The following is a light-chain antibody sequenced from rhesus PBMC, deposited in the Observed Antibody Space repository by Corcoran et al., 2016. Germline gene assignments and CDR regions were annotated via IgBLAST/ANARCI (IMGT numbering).Light chain of an antibody. CDR1: SSSIGSSY. Sequence: QSVLTQPPSASGTPGQSVSISCSGSSSSIGSSYVNWYHQLSGKAPKLLIYNNNQRPSGVPDRFSGSKSGTSASLAISELRPEDEPEYYCEGPYDNLSSPLFGGGTRLTVL. CDR3: EGPYDNLSSPL. J-gene: IGLJ3*01. CDR2: NNN. V-gene: IGLV1-72*02.